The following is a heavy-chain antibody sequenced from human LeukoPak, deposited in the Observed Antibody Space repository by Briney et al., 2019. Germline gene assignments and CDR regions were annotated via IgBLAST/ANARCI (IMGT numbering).Heavy chain of an antibody. CDR1: GFTFSSYA. Sequence: PGGPLRLSCAASGFTFSSYAMTWVRQAPGKGLEWVSAISGSGGSTYYADSVKGRFTISRDNSKNTLYLQMNSLRAEDTAVYYCAKDLFSVVDAFDIWGQGTMVTVSS. D-gene: IGHD3-10*01. CDR2: ISGSGGST. V-gene: IGHV3-23*01. J-gene: IGHJ3*02. CDR3: AKDLFSVVDAFDI.